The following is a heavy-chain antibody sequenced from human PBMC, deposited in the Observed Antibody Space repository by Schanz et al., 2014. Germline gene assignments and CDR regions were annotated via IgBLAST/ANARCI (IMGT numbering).Heavy chain of an antibody. V-gene: IGHV1-69*08. CDR1: GGTFSSYT. CDR3: AREVGLYDRGWFDP. CDR2: IIPVLAIA. J-gene: IGHJ5*02. D-gene: IGHD3-22*01. Sequence: QVQLVQSGAEVKKPGSSVKVSCTASGGTFSSYTISWIRQAPGQGLEWMGRIIPVLAIADYAQKFQGRVTITADKSPSPASMELSSLRSEDTAVYYCAREVGLYDRGWFDPWGQGTLVTVSS.